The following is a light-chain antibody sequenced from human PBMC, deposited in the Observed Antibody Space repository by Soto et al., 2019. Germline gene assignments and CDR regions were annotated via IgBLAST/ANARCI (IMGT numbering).Light chain of an antibody. CDR1: SSNIGRNP. Sequence: QPVLTQPPSASGTPGQRVTISCSGGSSNIGRNPVNWYLQLPGTAPKPLIYTNNQRPSGVPDRVSASKSGTSASLTISGLQSEDEADYYCATWDDSLYGMVFGGGTKLTVL. CDR3: ATWDDSLYGMV. V-gene: IGLV1-44*01. CDR2: TNN. J-gene: IGLJ2*01.